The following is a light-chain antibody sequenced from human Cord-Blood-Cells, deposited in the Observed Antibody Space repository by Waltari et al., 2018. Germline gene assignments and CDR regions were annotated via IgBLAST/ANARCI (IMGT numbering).Light chain of an antibody. CDR1: QSVLYSSNNKNY. Sequence: DIVMTQSPDSLAVSLGERATINCKSSQSVLYSSNNKNYLAWYQQKPGQPPKLLIYWASTRESGVPDRFSGSGSGTDFTLTIRSRQAEDVSVYYWQQYYSTPLLTFGGGTKVEI. V-gene: IGKV4-1*01. CDR2: WAS. J-gene: IGKJ4*01. CDR3: QQYYSTPLLT.